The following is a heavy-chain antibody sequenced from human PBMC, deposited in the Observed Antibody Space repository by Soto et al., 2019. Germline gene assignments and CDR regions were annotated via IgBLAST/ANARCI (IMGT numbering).Heavy chain of an antibody. CDR1: GYTFTTYA. V-gene: IGHV1-3*01. CDR3: ARARPYYDSSGYFFDY. J-gene: IGHJ4*02. Sequence: GASVKVSCKASGYTFTTYAMHWVRQAPGHRLEWMGWINAGNGNTKYSQKFQGTVTITRDTSASTAYMELSSLRSEDTAIYYCARARPYYDSSGYFFDYWGQGTRVTVSS. CDR2: INAGNGNT. D-gene: IGHD3-22*01.